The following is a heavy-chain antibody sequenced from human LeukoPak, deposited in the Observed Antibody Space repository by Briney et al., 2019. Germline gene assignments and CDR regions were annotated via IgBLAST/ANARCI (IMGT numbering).Heavy chain of an antibody. CDR1: GGSFSGYY. V-gene: IGHV4-34*01. Sequence: PSETLSLTCAVYGGSFSGYYWSWIRQPPGKGLEWIGEINHSGSTNYNPSLKSRVTISVDTSKSQFSLKLSSVTAADTAVYYCARGYRSKRSRYNWFDPWGQGTLVTVSS. J-gene: IGHJ5*02. CDR3: ARGYRSKRSRYNWFDP. D-gene: IGHD3-10*01. CDR2: INHSGST.